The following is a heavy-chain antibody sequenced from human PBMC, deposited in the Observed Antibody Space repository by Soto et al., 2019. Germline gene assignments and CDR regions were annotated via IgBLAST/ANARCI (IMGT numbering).Heavy chain of an antibody. V-gene: IGHV3-30*18. D-gene: IGHD3-3*01. CDR3: AKLRVLEWEVQESDY. J-gene: IGHJ4*02. CDR1: GFTFSSHG. Sequence: QVHLVESGGGVVQPGRSLRLSCAASGFTFSSHGMHWIRQAPGKGLEWVAVIPYDGSHQYYADSVKGRFSISRDNSKNPLYLQMNSLRAEDTAVYYCAKLRVLEWEVQESDYWGQGTLFSVSS. CDR2: IPYDGSHQ.